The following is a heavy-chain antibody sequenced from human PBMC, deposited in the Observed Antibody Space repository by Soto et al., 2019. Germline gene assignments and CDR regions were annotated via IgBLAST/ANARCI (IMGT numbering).Heavy chain of an antibody. CDR2: IGTAGDT. J-gene: IGHJ3*02. Sequence: GGSLRLSCAASGFTFSSYDMHWVRQATGKGLEWVSAIGTAGDTYYPGSVKGRFTISRENAKNSLYLQMNSLRAGDTAVYYCARARRSPRSSERGDAFDIWGQGTMVTVSS. CDR3: ARARRSPRSSERGDAFDI. CDR1: GFTFSSYD. V-gene: IGHV3-13*01. D-gene: IGHD3-10*01.